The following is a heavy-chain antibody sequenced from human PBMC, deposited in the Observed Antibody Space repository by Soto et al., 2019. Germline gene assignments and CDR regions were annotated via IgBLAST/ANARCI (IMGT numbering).Heavy chain of an antibody. CDR2: IDPSDSYT. V-gene: IGHV5-10-1*01. J-gene: IGHJ6*02. Sequence: RGESLKISCKGSGYSFTSYWISWVRQMPGKGLEWMGRIDPSDSYTNYSPSFQGHVTISADKSISTAYLQWSSLKASDTAMYYCERFKLDVLVKDARSRGMEVWGQGTTVTAP. D-gene: IGHD2-8*01. CDR1: GYSFTSYW. CDR3: ERFKLDVLVKDARSRGMEV.